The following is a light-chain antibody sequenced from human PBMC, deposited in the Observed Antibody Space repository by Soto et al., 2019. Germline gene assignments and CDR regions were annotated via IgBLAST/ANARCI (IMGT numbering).Light chain of an antibody. CDR1: QNISTY. V-gene: IGKV1-12*01. J-gene: IGKJ4*01. Sequence: DIPMTQSPASVPASVGDRVTITCRAGQNISTYSAWYQQKPGEAPKLLISAASSWGSGVPARFSGSGSGTDFTLTISSRPHEDFATYYWQQANSFPLTFGGGTKVEIK. CDR2: AAS. CDR3: QQANSFPLT.